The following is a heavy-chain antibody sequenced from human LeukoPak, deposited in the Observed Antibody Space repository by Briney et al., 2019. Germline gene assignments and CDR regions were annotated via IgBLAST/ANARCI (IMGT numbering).Heavy chain of an antibody. J-gene: IGHJ4*02. V-gene: IGHV4-30-2*01. CDR3: ALSYCSSTSCHTTFDY. Sequence: PSETLSLTCAVSGGSISSGGYSWSWIRQPPGKGLEWIGYIYHSGSTYYNPSLKSRVTISVDRSKNQFSLKLSSVTAADTAVYYCALSYCSSTSCHTTFDYWGQGTLVTVSS. D-gene: IGHD2-2*02. CDR1: GGSISSGGYS. CDR2: IYHSGST.